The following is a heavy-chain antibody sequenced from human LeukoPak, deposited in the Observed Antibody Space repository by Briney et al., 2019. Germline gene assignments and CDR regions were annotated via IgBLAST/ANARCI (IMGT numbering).Heavy chain of an antibody. CDR2: ISGSGGST. CDR1: GFTFSSYA. J-gene: IGHJ4*02. D-gene: IGHD3-10*01. Sequence: PGGSLRLSCAASGFTFSSYAMSWVRQAPGKGLEWVSAISGSGGSTYYADSVKGRFTISRDNSKNTLYPQMNSLRAEDTAVYYCAKDRYSITMVRGVIMHWGQGTLVTVSS. V-gene: IGHV3-23*01. CDR3: AKDRYSITMVRGVIMH.